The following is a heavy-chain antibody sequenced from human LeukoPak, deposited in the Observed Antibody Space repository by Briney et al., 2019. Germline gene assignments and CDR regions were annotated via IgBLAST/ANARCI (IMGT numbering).Heavy chain of an antibody. Sequence: GGSLRLSCAASGFTFSSDAMSWVRQAPGKGLEWVSAISGSGGSTYYADSVKGRFTISRDNSKNTLYLQMNSLRAEDTAVYYCAKDPRGSSWFDYWGQGTLVTVSS. D-gene: IGHD6-13*01. CDR2: ISGSGGST. CDR3: AKDPRGSSWFDY. CDR1: GFTFSSDA. V-gene: IGHV3-23*01. J-gene: IGHJ5*01.